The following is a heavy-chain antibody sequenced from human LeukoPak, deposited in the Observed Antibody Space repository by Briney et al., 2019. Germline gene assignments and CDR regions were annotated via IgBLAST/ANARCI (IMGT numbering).Heavy chain of an antibody. D-gene: IGHD3-22*01. CDR1: GGSISSYY. Sequence: SETLSLTCTVSGGSISSYYWSWIRQPPGKGLEWIGYIYHSGSTYYNPSLKSRVTISVDRSKNQFSLKLSSVTAADTAVYYCARYSPMIAPHAPVLWGQGTLVTVSS. J-gene: IGHJ4*02. CDR2: IYHSGST. CDR3: ARYSPMIAPHAPVL. V-gene: IGHV4-59*12.